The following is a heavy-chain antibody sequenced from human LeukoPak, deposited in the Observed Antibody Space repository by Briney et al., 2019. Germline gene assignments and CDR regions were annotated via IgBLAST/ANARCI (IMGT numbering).Heavy chain of an antibody. J-gene: IGHJ6*02. V-gene: IGHV3-30*18. Sequence: PGGSLRLSCAASGFTFSDYGMPWVRQVPGKGLEWVALISRDGNDKYYSDSVKGRFTISRDNSKNTLFLQMNSLRAEDTAVYYCAKQGSLPWYYYGMDVWGQGTTVTVSS. D-gene: IGHD2-15*01. CDR2: ISRDGNDK. CDR1: GFTFSDYG. CDR3: AKQGSLPWYYYGMDV.